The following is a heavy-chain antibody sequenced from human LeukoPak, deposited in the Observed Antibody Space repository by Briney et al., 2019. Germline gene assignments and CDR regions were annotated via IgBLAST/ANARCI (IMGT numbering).Heavy chain of an antibody. CDR3: ARGGIAAAGRSPFDW. CDR2: IYRTGDT. J-gene: IGHJ4*02. CDR1: GGSFSGFY. Sequence: SETLSLTCTVYGGSFSGFYWTWIRQPPEKGLEWIGEIYRTGDTNYNPSLKSRVTISMDTSKSQFSLRLTSVTAAETAAYFCARGGIAAAGRSPFDWWGQGTLVTVSS. V-gene: IGHV4-34*01. D-gene: IGHD6-13*01.